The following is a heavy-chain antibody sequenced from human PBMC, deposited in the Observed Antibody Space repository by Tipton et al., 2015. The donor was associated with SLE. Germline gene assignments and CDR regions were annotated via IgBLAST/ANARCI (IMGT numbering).Heavy chain of an antibody. J-gene: IGHJ4*02. CDR3: ARVCRVRGVIIYFDY. CDR1: GGSISSYY. D-gene: IGHD3-10*01. Sequence: TLSLTCTVSGGSISSYYWSWIRQPAGKGLEWIGRIYTSGSTNYNPSLKSRVTISVDTSKNQFSLKLSSVTAADTAVYYCARVCRVRGVIIYFDYWGQGTLVTVSS. V-gene: IGHV4-4*07. CDR2: IYTSGST.